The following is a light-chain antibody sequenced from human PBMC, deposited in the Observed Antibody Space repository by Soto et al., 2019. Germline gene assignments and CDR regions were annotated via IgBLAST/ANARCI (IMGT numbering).Light chain of an antibody. CDR1: RGISSN. CDR3: HQYNNWPPWT. V-gene: IGKV3-15*01. J-gene: IGKJ1*01. CDR2: GAS. Sequence: EIVMTQSPGTLSLSPGERATLSGRVSRGISSNLAWYQQKPGQAPRLLIYGASTRATGIPARFSGSGSGTEFTLTLSSLQSEDFAVYYCHQYNNWPPWTFGQGTKVDIK.